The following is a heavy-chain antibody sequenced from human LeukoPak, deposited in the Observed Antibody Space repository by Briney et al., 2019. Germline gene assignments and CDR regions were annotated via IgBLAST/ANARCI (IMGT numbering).Heavy chain of an antibody. CDR3: ASNYGYYYDSSGYYPGYFDY. CDR2: ISSSGSTI. V-gene: IGHV3-11*01. CDR1: GFTFSDYY. Sequence: GGSLRLSCAASGFTFSDYYMSWIRQAPGKGLEWVSYISSSGSTIYYADSVKGRLTISRDNAKNSLYLQMNSLRAEDTAVYYCASNYGYYYDSSGYYPGYFDYWGQGTLVTVSS. D-gene: IGHD3-22*01. J-gene: IGHJ4*02.